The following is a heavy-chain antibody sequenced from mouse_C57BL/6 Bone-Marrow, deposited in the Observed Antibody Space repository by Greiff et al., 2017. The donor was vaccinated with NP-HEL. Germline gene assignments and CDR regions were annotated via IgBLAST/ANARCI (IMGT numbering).Heavy chain of an antibody. V-gene: IGHV1-15*01. CDR1: GYTFTDSE. Sequence: QVQLQQSGAELVRPGASVTLSCKASGYTFTDSEMHWVQQTPVHGLEWIGAIDPETGGTAYNQKFTGKAILTADTSSSTAYMELRSLTSDDSAVYYCTRWIITTVGAAMDYWGQGTSVTVSS. CDR2: IDPETGGT. CDR3: TRWIITTVGAAMDY. D-gene: IGHD1-1*01. J-gene: IGHJ4*01.